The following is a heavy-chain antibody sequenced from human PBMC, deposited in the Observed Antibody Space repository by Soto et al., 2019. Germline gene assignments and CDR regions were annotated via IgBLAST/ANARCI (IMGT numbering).Heavy chain of an antibody. D-gene: IGHD3-10*01. V-gene: IGHV1-18*01. CDR3: ARPIMVRGAFDAFDI. CDR2: ISAYNGNT. Sequence: QVQLVQSGAEVKKPGASVKVSCKASGYTFTSYGISWVRQAPGQGLEWMGWISAYNGNTNYAQKLQVRVTITTDTSTSTAYTELRSLRSDDTAVYYCARPIMVRGAFDAFDIWGQGTMVTVSS. CDR1: GYTFTSYG. J-gene: IGHJ3*02.